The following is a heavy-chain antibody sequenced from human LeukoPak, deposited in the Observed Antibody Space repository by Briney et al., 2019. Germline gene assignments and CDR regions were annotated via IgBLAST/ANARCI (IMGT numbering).Heavy chain of an antibody. CDR2: IYYSGTT. CDR1: GGSMRNYY. J-gene: IGHJ4*02. CDR3: ARDRRINTDSSFLTTGVFDS. V-gene: IGHV4-59*01. Sequence: PSETLSLTCTVSGGSMRNYYWSWIRQPPGKGLEWIGYIYYSGTTDYNPSLKSRVTISVDTPKNQFSLRLRSVTAADTAVYYCARDRRINTDSSFLTTGVFDSWGQGTLVTVSS. D-gene: IGHD4-11*01.